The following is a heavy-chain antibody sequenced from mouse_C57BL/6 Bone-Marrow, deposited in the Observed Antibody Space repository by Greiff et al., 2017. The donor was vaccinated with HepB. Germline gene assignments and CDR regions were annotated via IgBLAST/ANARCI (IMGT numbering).Heavy chain of an antibody. V-gene: IGHV1-69*01. CDR3: AREGLITFDV. D-gene: IGHD1-1*01. CDR1: GHTFTSYW. Sequence: VNLVESGAELVMPGASVKLSCKASGHTFTSYWMHWVKQRPGQGLEWIGEIDPSDSYTNYNQKFKGKSTLTVDKSSSTAYMQLSSLTSEDSAVYYCAREGLITFDVWGTGTTVTVSS. CDR2: IDPSDSYT. J-gene: IGHJ1*03.